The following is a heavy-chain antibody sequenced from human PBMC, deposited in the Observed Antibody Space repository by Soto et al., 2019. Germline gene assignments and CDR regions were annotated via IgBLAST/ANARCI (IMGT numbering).Heavy chain of an antibody. CDR1: GYTFTSYG. D-gene: IGHD4-17*01. CDR2: ISDYNGNT. Sequence: ASVKVSCKASGYTFTSYGIIWVRQAPGQGLEWMGWISDYNGNTKYAQKLQGRVTMTTDTSTSTAYMDLRSLRSDDTAVYYCARGLHIGESDYYYYGMDVWGQGTTVTVSS. CDR3: ARGLHIGESDYYYYGMDV. V-gene: IGHV1-18*01. J-gene: IGHJ6*02.